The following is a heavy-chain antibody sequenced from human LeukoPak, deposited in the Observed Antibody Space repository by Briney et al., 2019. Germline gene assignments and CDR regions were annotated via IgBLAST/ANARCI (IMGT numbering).Heavy chain of an antibody. CDR2: IWYDGSNK. Sequence: PGRSLRLSCAASGFTFSSYGMHWVRQAPGKGLEWVAVIWYDGSNKYYADSVKGRFTISRENSKNTLYLQMNSLRAEDTAVYYCAKDLAGYSNYADYWGQGTLVTVSS. J-gene: IGHJ4*02. CDR1: GFTFSSYG. CDR3: AKDLAGYSNYADY. D-gene: IGHD4-11*01. V-gene: IGHV3-33*06.